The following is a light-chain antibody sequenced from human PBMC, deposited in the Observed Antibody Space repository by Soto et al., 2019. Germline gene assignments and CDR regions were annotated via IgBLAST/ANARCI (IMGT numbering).Light chain of an antibody. J-gene: IGKJ4*01. CDR2: DAS. CDR3: QHRSNWPQLT. CDR1: QSVSSY. V-gene: IGKV3-11*01. Sequence: EIVLTQSPATLSLSPGERATLSCRASQSVSSYLAWYQQKPGQAPRLLIYDASNRATGIPARFSGSGSGTYFTLTISSLEPEDFAVYYCQHRSNWPQLTFGGGTKVEIK.